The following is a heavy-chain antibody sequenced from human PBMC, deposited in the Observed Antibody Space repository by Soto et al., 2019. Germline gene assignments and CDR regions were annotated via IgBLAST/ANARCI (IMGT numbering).Heavy chain of an antibody. CDR2: ISGSGGST. J-gene: IGHJ4*02. CDR3: VKDPDADGEFLYGDFYY. CDR1: GFTFSSYA. Sequence: EVQLLESGGGLVQPGGSLRLSCAASGFTFSSYAMSWVRQAPGKGLEWVSAISGSGGSTYYADSVKGRVTISRDNAKNTLYLQLNSLGAEDTAVYYCVKDPDADGEFLYGDFYYWGQGTLVTVSS. D-gene: IGHD3-10*01. V-gene: IGHV3-23*01.